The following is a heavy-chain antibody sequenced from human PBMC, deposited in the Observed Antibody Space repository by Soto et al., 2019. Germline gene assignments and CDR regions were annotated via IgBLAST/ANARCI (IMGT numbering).Heavy chain of an antibody. Sequence: QVQLVQSGAEVREPGASVKVSCKVSGYTVTSYFIHWVRQAPGQGLEWIGVINPGAGGRSYAQKLQGRVTLTGDTSTSTVYMELSSLTSDDTGVYYCAMGGSRDASTFDHWGQGTLVTVSS. D-gene: IGHD1-1*01. V-gene: IGHV1-46*04. CDR1: GYTVTSYF. CDR3: AMGGSRDASTFDH. J-gene: IGHJ4*02. CDR2: INPGAGGR.